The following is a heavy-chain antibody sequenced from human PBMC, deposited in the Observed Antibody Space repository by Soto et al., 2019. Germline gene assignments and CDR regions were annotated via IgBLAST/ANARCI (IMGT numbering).Heavy chain of an antibody. CDR3: ETFLHSGYDSEY. CDR2: IQSDGCCP. D-gene: IGHD5-12*01. Sequence: EVHLVESGGGVVKPGGSLRLSCAASGFSFSEYWMHWVRQAPGKGLEWVSRIQSDGCCPSYADSVKGRFTISRDNAKNTLYLQMNSLRAEDTAVYFCETFLHSGYDSEYWGQGTLVTVSS. CDR1: GFSFSEYW. V-gene: IGHV3-74*01. J-gene: IGHJ4*02.